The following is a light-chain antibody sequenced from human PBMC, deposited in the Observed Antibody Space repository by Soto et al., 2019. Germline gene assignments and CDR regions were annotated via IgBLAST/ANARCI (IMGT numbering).Light chain of an antibody. Sequence: DSQLTQAPSTRSANVGDRVTSTCRASQSISSWLAWYQQKPGKAPKLLIYKASTLKSGVPSRFSGSGSGTEFTLTISSLQPDDFATYYCQDYNSYSEAFGQRTNVDIK. J-gene: IGKJ1*01. CDR2: KAS. CDR3: QDYNSYSEA. V-gene: IGKV1-5*03. CDR1: QSISSW.